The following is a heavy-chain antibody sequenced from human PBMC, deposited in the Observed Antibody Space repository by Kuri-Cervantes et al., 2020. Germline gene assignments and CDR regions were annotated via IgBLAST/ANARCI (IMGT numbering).Heavy chain of an antibody. J-gene: IGHJ5*02. CDR3: ARGGTRGYAWFDP. CDR2: IYSGGST. V-gene: IGHV3-66*01. Sequence: GESLKISCAASGFTVSSNYMSWVRQAPGKGLEWVSVIYSGGSTYYADSVKGRFTISGDNSKNTLYLQMNSLRAEDTAVYYCARGGTRGYAWFDPWGQGTLVTVSS. CDR1: GFTVSSNY. D-gene: IGHD5-12*01.